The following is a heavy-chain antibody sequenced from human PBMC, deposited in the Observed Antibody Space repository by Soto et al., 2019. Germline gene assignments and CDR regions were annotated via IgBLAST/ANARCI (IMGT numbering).Heavy chain of an antibody. CDR1: GFTFSSYG. V-gene: IGHV3-33*01. D-gene: IGHD6-19*01. CDR2: IWYDGSNK. Sequence: GGSLRLSCAASGFTFSSYGMHWVRQAPGKGLEWVAVIWYDGSNKYYADSVKGRFTISRDNSKNTLYLQMNSLRAEDTAVYYGARGSNQEYSSGWSRYNWFDPWGQGTLVTVSS. CDR3: ARGSNQEYSSGWSRYNWFDP. J-gene: IGHJ5*02.